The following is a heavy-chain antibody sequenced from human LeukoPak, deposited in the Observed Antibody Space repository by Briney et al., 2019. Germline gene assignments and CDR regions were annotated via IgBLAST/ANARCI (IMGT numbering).Heavy chain of an antibody. CDR1: GGSFSGYY. Sequence: KSSETLSLTCAVYGGSFSGYYWSWIRQPPGKGLEWIGEINHSGSTNYNPSLKSRVTISVDTSKNQFSLKLSSVTAADTAVYYCARVPDFWSFDIWGQGTMVTVSP. V-gene: IGHV4-34*01. J-gene: IGHJ3*02. CDR3: ARVPDFWSFDI. D-gene: IGHD3-3*01. CDR2: INHSGST.